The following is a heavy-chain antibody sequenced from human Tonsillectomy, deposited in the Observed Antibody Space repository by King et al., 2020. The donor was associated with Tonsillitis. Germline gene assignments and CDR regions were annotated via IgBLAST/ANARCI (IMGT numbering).Heavy chain of an antibody. CDR3: AGHPVGWSDRRSVWFDP. Sequence: QLQESGPGLVKHPETLSLSCSVSGDSTSGSNHYWGWLRQPPGQGLERIASIYYTGSTYYSPTLKSRVTMSVDTSKNRFSLKLNSVTAADTAVYYCAGHPVGWSDRRSVWFDPWGQGTLVTVSS. CDR1: GDSTSGSNHY. CDR2: IYYTGST. D-gene: IGHD3-3*01. V-gene: IGHV4-39*01. J-gene: IGHJ5*02.